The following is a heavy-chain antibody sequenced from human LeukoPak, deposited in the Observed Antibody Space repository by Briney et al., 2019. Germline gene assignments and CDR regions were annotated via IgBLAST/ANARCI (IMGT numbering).Heavy chain of an antibody. CDR2: IYHSGST. CDR3: ARGEKGGSATPLDY. CDR1: GGSISSSSYY. Sequence: SETLSLTCTVSGGSISSSSYYWGWIRQPPGKGLEWIGSIYHSGSTYYNPSLKSRVTISVDTSKNQFSLKLSSVTAADTAVYYCARGEKGGSATPLDYWGQGTLVTVSS. V-gene: IGHV4-39*07. J-gene: IGHJ4*02. D-gene: IGHD6-19*01.